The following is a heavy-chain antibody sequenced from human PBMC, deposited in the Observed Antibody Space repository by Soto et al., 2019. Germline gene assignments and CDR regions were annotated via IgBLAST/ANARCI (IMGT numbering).Heavy chain of an antibody. CDR3: ARDRGRGPHNWFDP. V-gene: IGHV1-2*04. D-gene: IGHD1-26*01. CDR2: INPNSGGT. J-gene: IGHJ5*02. CDR1: GYTFTGYY. Sequence: ASVKVSCKASGYTFTGYYMHWVRQAPGQGLEWMGWINPNSGGTNYAQKFQGWVTMTRDTSISTAYMELSRLRSDDTAVYYCARDRGRGPHNWFDPWGQGTLVTVPQ.